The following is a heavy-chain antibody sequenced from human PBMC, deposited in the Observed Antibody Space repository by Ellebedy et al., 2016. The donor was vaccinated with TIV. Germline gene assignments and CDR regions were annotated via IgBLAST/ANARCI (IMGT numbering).Heavy chain of an antibody. CDR1: GFTFTSYA. CDR3: TTDFYGDYNYFDY. D-gene: IGHD4-17*01. CDR2: IKSKTDGGTT. Sequence: GESLKISCAASGFTFTSYAMNWVRQAPGKGLEWVGRIKSKTDGGTTDYAAPVKGRFTISRDDSKNTLYLQMNSLKTEDTAVYYCTTDFYGDYNYFDYWGQGTLVTVSS. J-gene: IGHJ4*02. V-gene: IGHV3-15*01.